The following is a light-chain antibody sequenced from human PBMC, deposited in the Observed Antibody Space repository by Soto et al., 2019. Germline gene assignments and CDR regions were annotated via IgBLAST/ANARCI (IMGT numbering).Light chain of an antibody. Sequence: EIVLTQSPATLSLSPGERATLSCRASQSVNNYLHWYQQKPGQAPRLLIFDASNRATGIPARFNGSGSATDFTLTISSLEPEDFAVYYCQSRSIWPVSFGQGTRLEIK. J-gene: IGKJ5*01. CDR2: DAS. CDR1: QSVNNY. V-gene: IGKV3-11*01. CDR3: QSRSIWPVS.